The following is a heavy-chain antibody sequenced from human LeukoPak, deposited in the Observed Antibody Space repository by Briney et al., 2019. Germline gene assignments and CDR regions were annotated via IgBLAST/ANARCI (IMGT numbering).Heavy chain of an antibody. CDR2: VYHSGST. CDR1: GYSISSGYY. CDR3: ARDVQRDHYSYMDV. Sequence: PSETLSLTCTVSGYSISSGYYWAWIRQPPGKGLEWIGSVYHSGSTYYNPSLKSRVTISVDTSKNQFSLKLSSVTAADTAVYYCARDVQRDHYSYMDVWGKGTTVNVSS. J-gene: IGHJ6*03. V-gene: IGHV4-38-2*02.